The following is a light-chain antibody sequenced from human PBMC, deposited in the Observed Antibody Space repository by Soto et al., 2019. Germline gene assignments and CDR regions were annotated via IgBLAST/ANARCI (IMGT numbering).Light chain of an antibody. Sequence: QSVLTQPPSASGTPGQRVTISCSGSSSNIGSSSVNWYQQLPGTAPKVLIYSNNQRPSGVPDRFSGSKSGTSASLAISGLQCEDEADYYCAAWDDSLNGWVFGGGTKLTVL. CDR2: SNN. J-gene: IGLJ3*02. V-gene: IGLV1-44*01. CDR1: SSNIGSSS. CDR3: AAWDDSLNGWV.